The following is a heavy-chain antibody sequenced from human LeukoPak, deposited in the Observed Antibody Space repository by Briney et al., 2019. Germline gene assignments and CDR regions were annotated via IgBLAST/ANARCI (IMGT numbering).Heavy chain of an antibody. CDR3: ARNRAGNYFDY. CDR2: ISGSGGST. V-gene: IGHV3-23*01. D-gene: IGHD1-14*01. Sequence: GGSLRLSCAASGFTFSSYAMSWVRQAPGKGLEWVSAISGSGGSTYYADSVKGRFTISRDNSKNTLYLQMNSLRAEDTAVYHCARNRAGNYFDYWGQGTLVTVSS. J-gene: IGHJ4*02. CDR1: GFTFSSYA.